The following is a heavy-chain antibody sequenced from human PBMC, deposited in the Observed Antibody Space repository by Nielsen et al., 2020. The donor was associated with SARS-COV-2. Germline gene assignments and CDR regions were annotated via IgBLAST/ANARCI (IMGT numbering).Heavy chain of an antibody. J-gene: IGHJ6*02. CDR3: ARVPGYDFWSGYRRDYYYGMDV. CDR2: IYPGDSDT. CDR1: GYSFTSYW. D-gene: IGHD3-3*01. Sequence: KVSGKGSGYSFTSYWIGWVRQMPGKGLEWMGIIYPGDSDTRYSPSFQGQVTISADKSISTAYLQWSSLKASDTAMYYCARVPGYDFWSGYRRDYYYGMDVWGQGTTVTVSS. V-gene: IGHV5-51*01.